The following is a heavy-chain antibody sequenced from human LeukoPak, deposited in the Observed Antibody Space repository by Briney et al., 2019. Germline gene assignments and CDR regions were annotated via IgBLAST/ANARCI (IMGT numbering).Heavy chain of an antibody. V-gene: IGHV3-53*01. CDR1: GFTVSSNY. Sequence: GGSLRLSCAASGFTVSSNYMSWVRQAPGKGLEWVSVIYSGGSTYYADSVKGRFTISRDNSKNTLYLQMNSLRAEDTAVYYCARGDTSMVFDYWGQGTLVTVSS. D-gene: IGHD5-18*01. J-gene: IGHJ4*02. CDR3: ARGDTSMVFDY. CDR2: IYSGGST.